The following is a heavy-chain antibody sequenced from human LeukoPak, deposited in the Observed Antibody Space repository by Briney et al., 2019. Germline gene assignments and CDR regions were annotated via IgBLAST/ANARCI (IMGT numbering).Heavy chain of an antibody. Sequence: NRGESLKISCKGSGYSFTSYWIGWVRQMPGKGLEWMGIIYPGDSDTRYSPSFQGQVTISADKSISTAYLQWSSLKASDTAMYYCARQGLYYDILTGPIGYWGQGTLVTVSS. CDR1: GYSFTSYW. V-gene: IGHV5-51*01. J-gene: IGHJ4*02. D-gene: IGHD3-9*01. CDR2: IYPGDSDT. CDR3: ARQGLYYDILTGPIGY.